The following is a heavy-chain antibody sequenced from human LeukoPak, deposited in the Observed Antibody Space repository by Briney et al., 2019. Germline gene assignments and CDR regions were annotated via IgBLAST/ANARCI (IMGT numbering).Heavy chain of an antibody. CDR3: ARRGRDGYSP. CDR1: GGSISSYY. J-gene: IGHJ5*02. D-gene: IGHD5-24*01. V-gene: IGHV4-59*01. CDR2: IYYSGST. Sequence: PSETLSLTCTVSGGSISSYYWSWIRQPPGKGLEWIGYIYYSGSTNYNPSLKSRVTISVDTSKNQSSLKLSSVTAADTAVYYCARRGRDGYSPWGQGTLVTVSS.